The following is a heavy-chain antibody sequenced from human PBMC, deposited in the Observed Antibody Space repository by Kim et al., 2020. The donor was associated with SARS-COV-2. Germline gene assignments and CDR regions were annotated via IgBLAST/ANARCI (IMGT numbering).Heavy chain of an antibody. V-gene: IGHV3-33*01. Sequence: GGSLRLSCAASGFTFSSYGMHWVRQAPGPGMEWVAVIWYDGSNKYYADSVKGRFTISRDNSKNTLYLQMNSLRAEDTAVYYCARDGGVGATTGLDYWGQGTLVTVSS. CDR3: ARDGGVGATTGLDY. CDR2: IWYDGSNK. CDR1: GFTFSSYG. D-gene: IGHD1-26*01. J-gene: IGHJ4*02.